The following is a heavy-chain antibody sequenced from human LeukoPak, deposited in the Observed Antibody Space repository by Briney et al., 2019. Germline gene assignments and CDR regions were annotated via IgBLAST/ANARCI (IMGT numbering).Heavy chain of an antibody. D-gene: IGHD5-24*01. CDR3: ARARSGYNIGGYFDY. CDR2: ISSSSSYT. J-gene: IGHJ4*02. CDR1: GFTFSDYY. Sequence: GGSLKLSCAASGFTFSDYYMSWIRHAPGKGLKWDAYISSSSSYTNYADSVKGRFTISRDNAKNSLYLQMNSLRAEDTAVYYCARARSGYNIGGYFDYWGQGTLVTVSS. V-gene: IGHV3-11*03.